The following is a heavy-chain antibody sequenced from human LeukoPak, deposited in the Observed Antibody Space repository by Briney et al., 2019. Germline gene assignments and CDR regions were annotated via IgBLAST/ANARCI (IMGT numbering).Heavy chain of an antibody. CDR2: IIPIFGTA. Sequence: GASVKVSCKASGGTFSSYAISWVRQAPGQGLEGMGGIIPIFGTANYAQKFQGRVTITADKSTSTAYMELSSLRSEDTAVYYCARELGSAAGGFDYWGQGTLVTVSS. CDR1: GGTFSSYA. J-gene: IGHJ4*02. CDR3: ARELGSAAGGFDY. V-gene: IGHV1-69*06. D-gene: IGHD6-13*01.